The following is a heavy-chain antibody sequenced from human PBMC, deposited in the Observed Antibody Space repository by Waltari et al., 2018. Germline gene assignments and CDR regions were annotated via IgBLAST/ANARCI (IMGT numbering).Heavy chain of an antibody. Sequence: QVQLVQSGAEVKKPGASVKVSCKASGYTFTSYYMHWVRQAPGQGLEWMGIINPSGGSTSYAQKFQGRVTMTRDTSTSTVYMELSSLRSEDTAVYYCARPADHCTGGVCYTRAFDYWGQGTLVTVSS. CDR2: INPSGGST. D-gene: IGHD2-8*02. J-gene: IGHJ4*02. CDR3: ARPADHCTGGVCYTRAFDY. CDR1: GYTFTSYY. V-gene: IGHV1-46*01.